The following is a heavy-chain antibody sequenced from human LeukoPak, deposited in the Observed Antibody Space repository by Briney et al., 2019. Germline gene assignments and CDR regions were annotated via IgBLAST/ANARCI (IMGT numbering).Heavy chain of an antibody. CDR2: ISYDGSNK. V-gene: IGHV3-30-3*01. J-gene: IGHJ3*02. Sequence: GRSLRLSCAASGFTFSSYAMHWVRQAPGKGLEWVAVISYDGSNKYYADSVKGRFTISRDNSKNTLYLQMNSLRAEDTAVYYCAGGGSGWINDAFDIWGQGTMVTVSS. D-gene: IGHD6-19*01. CDR1: GFTFSSYA. CDR3: AGGGSGWINDAFDI.